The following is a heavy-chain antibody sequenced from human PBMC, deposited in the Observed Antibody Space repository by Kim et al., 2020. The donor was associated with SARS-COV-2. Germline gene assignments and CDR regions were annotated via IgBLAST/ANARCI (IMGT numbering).Heavy chain of an antibody. J-gene: IGHJ3*02. CDR2: IYYSGIS. V-gene: IGHV4-39*01. CDR1: GGSISSTSYY. CDR3: ARHFDYPKAFDI. Sequence: SETLSLTCSASGGSISSTSYYWGWIRQPPGKGLEWIGSIYYSGISNCNPSLKRRVSISVDTSKNHFSLKLSSVTAADTALYYCARHFDYPKAFDIWGQGTMVTVSS. D-gene: IGHD4-17*01.